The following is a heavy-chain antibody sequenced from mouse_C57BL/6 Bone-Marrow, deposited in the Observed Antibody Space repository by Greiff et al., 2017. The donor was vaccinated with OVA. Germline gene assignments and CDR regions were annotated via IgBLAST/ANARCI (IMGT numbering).Heavy chain of an antibody. Sequence: VQLKESGGGLVQPKGSLKLSCAASGFSFNTYAMNWVRQAPGKGLEWVARIRSKSNNYATYYADSVKDRFTISRDDSESMLYLQMNNLKTEDTAMYYCVRQFDYDSYFDVWGTGTTVTVSS. CDR1: GFSFNTYA. CDR3: VRQFDYDSYFDV. CDR2: IRSKSNNYAT. J-gene: IGHJ1*03. D-gene: IGHD2-4*01. V-gene: IGHV10-1*01.